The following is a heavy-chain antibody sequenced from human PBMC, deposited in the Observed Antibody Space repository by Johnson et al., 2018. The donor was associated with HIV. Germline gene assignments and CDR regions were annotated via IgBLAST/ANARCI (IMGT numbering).Heavy chain of an antibody. D-gene: IGHD6-19*01. J-gene: IGHJ3*02. V-gene: IGHV3-30*02. CDR3: AKIIGYSSGLEI. CDR2: IRYDGSNK. CDR1: GFTFSDSY. Sequence: QMQLVESGGGLIQPGGSLRLSCAASGFTFSDSYMNWIRQAPGKGLEWVAFIRYDGSNKYYADSVKGRFTISRDNSKNTLYLQMNSLRAEDTAVYYCAKIIGYSSGLEIWGQGTMVTVSS.